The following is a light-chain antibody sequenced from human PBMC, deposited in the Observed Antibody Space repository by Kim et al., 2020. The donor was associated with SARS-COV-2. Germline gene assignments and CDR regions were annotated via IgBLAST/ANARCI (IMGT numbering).Light chain of an antibody. CDR1: QSVSSN. Sequence: EIVMTQSPATLSVSPRERATLSCRASQSVSSNLAWYQQKPGQAPRLLIYGASTRATGIPARFSGSGSGTEFTLTISSLQSEDFAVYYCQQYNNWLWTFGQGTKVDIK. CDR2: GAS. V-gene: IGKV3-15*01. CDR3: QQYNNWLWT. J-gene: IGKJ1*01.